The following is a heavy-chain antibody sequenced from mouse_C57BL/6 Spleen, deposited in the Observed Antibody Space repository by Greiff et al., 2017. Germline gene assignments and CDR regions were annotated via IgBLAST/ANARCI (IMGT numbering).Heavy chain of an antibody. CDR3: ARPHYYGSSYNYWYFDV. D-gene: IGHD1-1*01. Sequence: QVQLQQPGAELVMPGASVKLSCKASGYTFTSYWMHWVKQRPGQGLEWIGEIDPSDSYTNYNQKFKGKSTLTVDKSSSTAYMQLSSLTSEASAVYYCARPHYYGSSYNYWYFDVWGTGTTVTVSS. J-gene: IGHJ1*03. CDR1: GYTFTSYW. CDR2: IDPSDSYT. V-gene: IGHV1-69*01.